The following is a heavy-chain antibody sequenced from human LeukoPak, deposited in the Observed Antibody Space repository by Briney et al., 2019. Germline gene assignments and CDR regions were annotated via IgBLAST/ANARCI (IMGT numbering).Heavy chain of an antibody. CDR3: ATTYDLSY. Sequence: GASVKVSCKASGYSFTGFFMHWVRQAPGQGLEWMGLINPSSGDTHYVQKFQDRVTMTRDTSISTAYMELSRLRSDDTAMYYCATTYDLSYWGQGTLVTVSS. J-gene: IGHJ4*02. CDR2: INPSSGDT. V-gene: IGHV1-2*02. CDR1: GYSFTGFF. D-gene: IGHD5-12*01.